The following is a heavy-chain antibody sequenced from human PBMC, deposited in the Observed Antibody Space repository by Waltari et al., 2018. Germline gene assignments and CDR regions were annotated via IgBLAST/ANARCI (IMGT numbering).Heavy chain of an antibody. D-gene: IGHD2-15*01. J-gene: IGHJ4*03. V-gene: IGHV4-38-2*01. CDR1: GGSISGGYD. CDR3: ARHDRSGSHMNGLDS. Sequence: QVQLQESGPGLVKPSETLSLTCAVSGGSISGGYDWSWIRQPPGKGLEWIGYIYGSSGSTNYNPSLKNLVTISKDTSKNQFSLKLSSVTAADTAVYYCARHDRSGSHMNGLDSWGQGVVVTVSS. CDR2: IYGSSGST.